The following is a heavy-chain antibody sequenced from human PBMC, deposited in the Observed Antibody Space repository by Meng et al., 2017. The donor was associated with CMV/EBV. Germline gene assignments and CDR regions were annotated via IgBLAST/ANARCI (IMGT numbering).Heavy chain of an antibody. J-gene: IGHJ4*02. Sequence: SCPASAFTSTTYAMSWVRQAPGRGLEWVSSISGDDSSTYYADSVKGRFTISRDYAKNTLYLQMNSLRAEDTAVYYCATHLWQNYFFEYWGQGTLVTVSS. V-gene: IGHV3-23*01. CDR2: ISGDDSST. CDR3: ATHLWQNYFFEY. CDR1: AFTSTTYA. D-gene: IGHD3-10*01.